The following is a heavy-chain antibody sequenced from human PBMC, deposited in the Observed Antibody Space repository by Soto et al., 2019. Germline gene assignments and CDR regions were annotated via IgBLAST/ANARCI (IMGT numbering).Heavy chain of an antibody. D-gene: IGHD3-22*01. CDR1: GHTLSGHS. V-gene: IGHV1-2*04. CDR3: ARPTYYYDSSGPPAY. Sequence: ASVKVSCKASGHTLSGHSMHWVRQAPGQGLEWMGWINPNTGDTKYAQKFQDSVTMTWDTSVTTAYLELSRLRAEDTAVYYCARPTYYYDSSGPPAYWGQGTLVTVSS. CDR2: INPNTGDT. J-gene: IGHJ4*02.